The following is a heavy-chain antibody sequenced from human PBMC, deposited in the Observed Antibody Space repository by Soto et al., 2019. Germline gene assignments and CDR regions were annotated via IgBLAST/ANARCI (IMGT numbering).Heavy chain of an antibody. CDR1: GFTFSSHA. Sequence: PGGSLRLFCAGSGFTFSSHAMNWVRQAPGKGLEWVAIIAYDGTTKYYADSVKGRFTISRDNSKNTVYLQLNGLRGEDSAVYYCARAQSSTVVTSSHFDPWGQGTLVTVSS. CDR3: ARAQSSTVVTSSHFDP. J-gene: IGHJ5*02. CDR2: IAYDGTTK. V-gene: IGHV3-30-3*01. D-gene: IGHD2-15*01.